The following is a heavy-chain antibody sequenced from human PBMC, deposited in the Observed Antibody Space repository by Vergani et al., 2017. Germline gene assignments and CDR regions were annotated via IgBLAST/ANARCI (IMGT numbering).Heavy chain of an antibody. V-gene: IGHV3-23*01. CDR2: ISWNSGSI. CDR3: AKDTTGSYYGNWFDP. Sequence: EVQLLESGGGLVQPGGSLRLSCAASGFTFSSYAMSWVRQAPGKGLEWVSAISWNSGSIGYADSVKGRFTISRDNSKNTLYLQMNSLRAEDTAVYYCAKDTTGSYYGNWFDPWGQGTLVTVSS. CDR1: GFTFSSYA. J-gene: IGHJ5*02. D-gene: IGHD1-26*01.